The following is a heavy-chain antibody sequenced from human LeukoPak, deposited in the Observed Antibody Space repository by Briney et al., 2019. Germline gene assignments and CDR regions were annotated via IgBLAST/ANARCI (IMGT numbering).Heavy chain of an antibody. CDR2: ISSSGSTI. J-gene: IGHJ5*02. D-gene: IGHD6-19*01. CDR3: ARGGIAVSGFENWFGP. V-gene: IGHV3-48*03. CDR1: GFTFSSYE. Sequence: PGGSLRLSCAASGFTFSSYEMNWVRQAPGKGLEWVSYISSSGSTIYYADSVKGRFTISRDNAKNSLYLQMNSLRAEDTALYYCARGGIAVSGFENWFGPWGQGTLVTVSS.